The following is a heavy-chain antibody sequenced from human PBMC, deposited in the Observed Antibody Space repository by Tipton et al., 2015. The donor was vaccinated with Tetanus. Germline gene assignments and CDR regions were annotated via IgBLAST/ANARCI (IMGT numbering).Heavy chain of an antibody. CDR3: AGPTLAHDAFDF. Sequence: TLSLTCTVSGGSISSSSYYWGWIRQPPGKGLEWIGSTYYNPSLKSRVTISVDSSKNQLSLRLTSVTAADTAVYYCAGPTLAHDAFDFWGQGTMVTVS. D-gene: IGHD5-12*01. CDR2: T. CDR1: GGSISSSSYY. V-gene: IGHV4-39*01. J-gene: IGHJ3*01.